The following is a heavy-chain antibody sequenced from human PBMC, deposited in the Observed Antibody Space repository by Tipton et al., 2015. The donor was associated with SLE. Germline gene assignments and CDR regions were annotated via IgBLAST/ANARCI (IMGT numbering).Heavy chain of an antibody. CDR1: GYTFTSYG. Sequence: QVQLVQSGAEVKKPGASVKVSCKASGYTFTSYGISWVRQAPGQGLEWMGWISAYNGNTNYAQKLQGRVTMTTDTSTSTAYMELRSLRSDDTAVYYCARDTPFIAVVPAGYDAFDIWGQGTMVTVSS. J-gene: IGHJ3*02. CDR2: ISAYNGNT. V-gene: IGHV1-18*01. CDR3: ARDTPFIAVVPAGYDAFDI. D-gene: IGHD2-2*01.